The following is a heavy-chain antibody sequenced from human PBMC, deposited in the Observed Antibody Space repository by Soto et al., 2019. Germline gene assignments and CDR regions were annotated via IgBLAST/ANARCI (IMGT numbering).Heavy chain of an antibody. CDR2: VNPSGGST. Sequence: ASVKVSCKASGYTFTSFYIHWVRQAPGQGFEWMGIVNPSGGSTTYAQKFRGRVTMTRDTSTSTHYMELSGLRSEDTGVYYCARDSALWPSLVYFDYWGQGTPVTVSS. V-gene: IGHV1-46*01. CDR3: ARDSALWPSLVYFDY. D-gene: IGHD3-10*01. J-gene: IGHJ4*02. CDR1: GYTFTSFY.